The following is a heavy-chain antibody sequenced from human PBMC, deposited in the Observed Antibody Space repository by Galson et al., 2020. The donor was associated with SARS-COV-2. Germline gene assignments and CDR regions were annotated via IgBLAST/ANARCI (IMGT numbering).Heavy chain of an antibody. D-gene: IGHD3-22*01. CDR1: GGSFSNYY. CDR3: ARGQTDVNMLLLVIGVLLYFYL. Sequence: SQTLSITCAVYGGSFSNYYWTWLRQPPGKGLEWIGEINHSGSTKYNPSLKSRVTISVDTSKNQFSLKLSSVTAADTAVYYCARGQTDVNMLLLVIGVLLYFYLWCRGTLVTFAS. V-gene: IGHV4-34*01. J-gene: IGHJ2*01. CDR2: INHSGST.